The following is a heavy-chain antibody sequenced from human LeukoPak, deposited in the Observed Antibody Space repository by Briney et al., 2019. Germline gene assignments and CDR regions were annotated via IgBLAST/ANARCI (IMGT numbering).Heavy chain of an antibody. Sequence: GESLQISCRGSGYSFIRYLIGWVRQMPVKGLEWTGIIYPGDSDTRYSPSFQGQVTISADKSISTAYLQWSSLKASDTAMYYCARSPGYCSGGSCYEVIYYYYGMDVWGQGTTVTVSS. CDR2: IYPGDSDT. CDR1: GYSFIRYL. D-gene: IGHD2-15*01. J-gene: IGHJ6*02. CDR3: ARSPGYCSGGSCYEVIYYYYGMDV. V-gene: IGHV5-51*01.